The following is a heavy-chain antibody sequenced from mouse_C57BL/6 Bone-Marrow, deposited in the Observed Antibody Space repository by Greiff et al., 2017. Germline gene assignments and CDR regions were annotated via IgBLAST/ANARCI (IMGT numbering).Heavy chain of an antibody. J-gene: IGHJ3*01. CDR2: IYPSDSET. Sequence: QVQLQQPGAELVRPGSSVKLSCKASGYTFTSYWMDWVKQRPGQGLEWIGNIYPSDSETHYNQKFKDKATLTVDKSSSTAYMQLSSLTSEDSAVYYCARERHPSRLAYWGQGTLVTVSA. CDR3: ARERHPSRLAY. CDR1: GYTFTSYW. V-gene: IGHV1-61*01.